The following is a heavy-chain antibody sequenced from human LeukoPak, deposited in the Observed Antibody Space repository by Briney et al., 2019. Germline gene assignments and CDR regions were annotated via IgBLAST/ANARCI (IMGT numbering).Heavy chain of an antibody. D-gene: IGHD2-15*01. Sequence: SETLSLTCTVSGASVSRNWWSWVRQPPGKGLEWIGEIHHSGGTNYNPSLKSRVTMSLDNSNNHFSLKLSSVTAADTAVYYCATKDVAAAGTPFDYWGQGILVTVSS. CDR1: GASVSRNW. CDR3: ATKDVAAAGTPFDY. CDR2: IHHSGGT. V-gene: IGHV4-4*02. J-gene: IGHJ4*02.